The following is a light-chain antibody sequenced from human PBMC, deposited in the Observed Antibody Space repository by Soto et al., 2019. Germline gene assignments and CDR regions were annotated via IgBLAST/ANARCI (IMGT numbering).Light chain of an antibody. CDR2: GAS. CDR3: QQFGSSWWT. V-gene: IGKV3-15*01. Sequence: EIVMTQSPATLSVSPGQRATLSCRATQSVSSNLAWYLQKPGQAPRLLIYGASTRATGIPDRISGSGSETEFTLTISRVEPADSAMYYCQQFGSSWWTFAQGTKVDIK. J-gene: IGKJ1*01. CDR1: QSVSSN.